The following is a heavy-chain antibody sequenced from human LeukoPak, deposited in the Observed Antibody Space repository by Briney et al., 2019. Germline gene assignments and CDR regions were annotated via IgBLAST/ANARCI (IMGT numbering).Heavy chain of an antibody. V-gene: IGHV4-30-4*01. CDR2: IYYSGST. D-gene: IGHD6-13*01. CDR1: GASISSGDSY. J-gene: IGHJ4*02. CDR3: ARGPHVSDGIAAVRIDY. Sequence: SQTLSLTCTVSGASISSGDSYWIWIPQPPGKGLEWIGYIYYSGSTYNNPSLRSRLIISVDTSKNQFSLRLSSVTAADTAVYYCARGPHVSDGIAAVRIDYWGQGTLVTVSS.